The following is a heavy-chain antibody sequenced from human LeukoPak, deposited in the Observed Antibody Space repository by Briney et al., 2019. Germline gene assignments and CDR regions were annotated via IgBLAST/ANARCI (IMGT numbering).Heavy chain of an antibody. CDR3: AKSVIPNAYQGTYYMDV. J-gene: IGHJ6*03. CDR2: IRHDESKT. V-gene: IGHV3-30*02. CDR1: GFTFSSYG. D-gene: IGHD3-16*01. Sequence: PGGSLRLSCAASGFTFSSYGMRWVRQAPGEGLEWVASIRHDESKTFYADSVKGRFTISRDNSKSTLYLQMSSLRAEDTALYYCAKSVIPNAYQGTYYMDVWGKGTTVAVSS.